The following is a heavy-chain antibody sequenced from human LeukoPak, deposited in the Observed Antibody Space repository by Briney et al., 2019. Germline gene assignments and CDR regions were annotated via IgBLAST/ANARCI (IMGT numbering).Heavy chain of an antibody. CDR3: ARGSNFYYYYYGMDV. V-gene: IGHV1-18*01. Sequence: GASVKVSCKASGYTFTSYGITWVRQAPGQGLEWMGWISAYNGNTNYAQKLQGRVTMTTDTSTSTAYMEPRSLRSDDTAVYYCARGSNFYYYYYGMDVWGQGTTVTVSS. D-gene: IGHD4-11*01. CDR1: GYTFTSYG. CDR2: ISAYNGNT. J-gene: IGHJ6*02.